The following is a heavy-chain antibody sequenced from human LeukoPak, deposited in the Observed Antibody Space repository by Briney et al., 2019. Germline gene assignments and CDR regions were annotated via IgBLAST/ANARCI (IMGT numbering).Heavy chain of an antibody. CDR1: GGSISSYY. Sequence: SETLSLTCTVSGGSISSYYWSWIRQPPGRGLEWIGYIYYSGSTNYNPSLKSRVTISVDTSKNQFSLKLSSVTAADTAVYYCASHYFDDAFDVWGQGTMVTVSS. J-gene: IGHJ3*01. V-gene: IGHV4-59*08. CDR2: IYYSGST. CDR3: ASHYFDDAFDV. D-gene: IGHD3-10*01.